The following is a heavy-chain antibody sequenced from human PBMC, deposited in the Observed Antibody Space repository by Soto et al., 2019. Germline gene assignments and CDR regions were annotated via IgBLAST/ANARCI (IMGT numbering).Heavy chain of an antibody. CDR1: NFSISSGYY. CDR2: IYRSGTT. CDR3: ARTHSGSYYSVFNY. V-gene: IGHV4-38-2*01. J-gene: IGHJ4*02. Sequence: SETLSLTSFVSNFSISSGYYWGWIRQSPGKGLEWIASIYRSGTTSYNPSLKSRVTISVDPSKNQFSLMLTAVTAADTAVYYCARTHSGSYYSVFNYWGRGSLVTVSS. D-gene: IGHD1-26*01.